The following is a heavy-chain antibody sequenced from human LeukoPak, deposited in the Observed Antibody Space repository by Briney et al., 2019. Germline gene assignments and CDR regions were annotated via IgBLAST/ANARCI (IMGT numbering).Heavy chain of an antibody. CDR2: ISGSGGST. CDR1: GFTFSSYA. J-gene: IGHJ4*02. Sequence: GGSLRLSCSASGFTFSSYAMSGVRQAPGKGLEWVSAISGSGGSTYYADSVKGRFTISRDNSKNTLYLQMNSLRAEDTAVYYCAKVRTREGYFDYWGQGTLVTVSS. CDR3: AKVRTREGYFDY. D-gene: IGHD1-26*01. V-gene: IGHV3-23*01.